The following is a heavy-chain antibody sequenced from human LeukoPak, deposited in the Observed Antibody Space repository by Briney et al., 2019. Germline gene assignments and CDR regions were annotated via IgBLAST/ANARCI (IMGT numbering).Heavy chain of an antibody. V-gene: IGHV3-21*01. CDR3: ARRRDERGYKDIFDI. D-gene: IGHD5-18*01. Sequence: GGSLRLSCAASGFTFSSYSMNWVRQAPGKGLEWVSSISSSSSYIYYADSVKGRLTISRDNAKNSLYLQMNSLRAEDTAVYYCARRRDERGYKDIFDIWGQGTMVTVSS. CDR2: ISSSSSYI. CDR1: GFTFSSYS. J-gene: IGHJ3*02.